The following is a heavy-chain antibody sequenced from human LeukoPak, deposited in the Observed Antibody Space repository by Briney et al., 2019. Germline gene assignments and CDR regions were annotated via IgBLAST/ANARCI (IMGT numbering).Heavy chain of an antibody. CDR3: ARVRRDGYNTYPFDP. CDR2: IYHSGST. D-gene: IGHD5-24*01. V-gene: IGHV4-38-2*02. CDR1: GYSISSGYY. Sequence: SETLSLTCTVSGYSISSGYYWGWIRQPPGKGLEWIGSIYHSGSTYYNPSLKSRVTISVDTSKNQFSLKLSSATAADTAVYYCARVRRDGYNTYPFDPWGQGTLVTVSS. J-gene: IGHJ5*02.